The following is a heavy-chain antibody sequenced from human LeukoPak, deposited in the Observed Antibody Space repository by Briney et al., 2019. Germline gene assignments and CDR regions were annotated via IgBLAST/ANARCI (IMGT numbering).Heavy chain of an antibody. CDR2: INHSGST. D-gene: IGHD3-3*01. CDR3: AGYYSSIYGMDV. CDR1: GGAFSGYF. J-gene: IGHJ6*02. V-gene: IGHV4-34*01. Sequence: SETLSLTCAVNGGAFSGYFWSWIRQPPGKGLEWIGEINHSGSTYYNASLKSRITISVDTSKRQFSLRMNSVTAADTAVYFCAGYYSSIYGMDVWGQGTSVTVSS.